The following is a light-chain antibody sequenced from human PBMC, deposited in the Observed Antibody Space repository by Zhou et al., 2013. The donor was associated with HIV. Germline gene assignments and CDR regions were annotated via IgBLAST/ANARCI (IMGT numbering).Light chain of an antibody. V-gene: IGKV3-15*01. J-gene: IGKJ2*02. CDR1: QGIYNS. CDR2: GAS. Sequence: MTQSPASLSASIGDRVTITCRASQGIYNSLAWYHQKHGQAPRLLIYGASTRAPGVPARFSGSGSGTEFTLSISSLQSEDFGVYYCQQYNKWPPCTFGQGTKLEIK. CDR3: QQYNKWPPCT.